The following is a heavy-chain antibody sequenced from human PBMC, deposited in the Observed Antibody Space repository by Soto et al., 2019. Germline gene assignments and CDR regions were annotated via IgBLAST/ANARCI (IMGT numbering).Heavy chain of an antibody. CDR3: ARSRRERGYSYIFPYCYYGMDV. CDR2: IYYSGST. V-gene: IGHV4-31*03. CDR1: GGSISSGGYY. Sequence: KASETLSLTCTVSGGSISSGGYYWSWIRQHPGKGLEWIGYIYYSGSTYYNPSLKSRVTISVDSSKNQFSLKLSSVTAADTAVYYCARSRRERGYSYIFPYCYYGMDVWGQGTTVTVSS. J-gene: IGHJ6*02. D-gene: IGHD5-18*01.